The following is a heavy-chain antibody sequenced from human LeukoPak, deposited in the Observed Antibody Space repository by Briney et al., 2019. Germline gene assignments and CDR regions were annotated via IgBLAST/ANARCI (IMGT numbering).Heavy chain of an antibody. CDR2: IYPDDADT. CDR3: ARRSSRFYGLDV. Sequence: GESLKISCKASGYTFSKNWIGWVRQMPGKGLGWMGWIYPDDADTRYSPSFQGQVIISADKSLNSVYLQWRGLKASDTAMYYCARRSSRFYGLDVWGQGTTVTVSS. D-gene: IGHD3-10*01. CDR1: GYTFSKNW. J-gene: IGHJ6*02. V-gene: IGHV5-51*01.